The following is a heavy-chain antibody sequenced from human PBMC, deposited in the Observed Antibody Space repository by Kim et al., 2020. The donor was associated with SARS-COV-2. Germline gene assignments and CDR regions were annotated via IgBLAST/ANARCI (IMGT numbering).Heavy chain of an antibody. Sequence: YLDSVKGRFTISRDNAQNTLYLQMNSLRVEDTAVYYCAKSTRSAWYFDYWGQGTPVTVSS. D-gene: IGHD2-2*01. V-gene: IGHV3-23*01. CDR3: AKSTRSAWYFDY. J-gene: IGHJ4*02.